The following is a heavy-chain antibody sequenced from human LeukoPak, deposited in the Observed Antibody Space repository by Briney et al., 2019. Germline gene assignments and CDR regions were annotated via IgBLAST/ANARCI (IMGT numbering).Heavy chain of an antibody. CDR3: TRDGRAGEDRVFDT. J-gene: IGHJ3*02. Sequence: GGSLRLSCTASGFIFSSYWMSWVRQAPGKGLEWVANIKQDGSVKYFVGSVGGRFTISRDNANNSLFLQMSSVTADDTAVYYCTRDGRAGEDRVFDTWGQGTMVTVSS. CDR2: IKQDGSVK. V-gene: IGHV3-7*03. D-gene: IGHD7-27*01. CDR1: GFIFSSYW.